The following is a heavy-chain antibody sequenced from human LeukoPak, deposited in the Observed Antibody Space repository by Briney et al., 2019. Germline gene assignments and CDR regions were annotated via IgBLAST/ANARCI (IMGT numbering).Heavy chain of an antibody. Sequence: GGSLRLSCVASGFTFGKYWMSWVRRAPGKGLEWVANIKLDGSEKNYVDSVKGRFTISRDNTKNSLYLQMNSLRVEDTAVFYCARDQYDTWSRRGNFDSWGQGTLVIVSS. CDR3: ARDQYDTWSRRGNFDS. J-gene: IGHJ4*02. CDR2: IKLDGSEK. V-gene: IGHV3-7*03. D-gene: IGHD3-3*01. CDR1: GFTFGKYW.